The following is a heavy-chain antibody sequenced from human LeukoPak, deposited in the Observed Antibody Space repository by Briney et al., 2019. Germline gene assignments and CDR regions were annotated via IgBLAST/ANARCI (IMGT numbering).Heavy chain of an antibody. Sequence: PSETLSLTCTVSGGSISSSTYYWGWIRQSPGKGLEWIGSIYYSGTTYYNPSLKSRVTISVDTSKNQFSLKLSSVTAADTAVYYCARAVGYYYYMDVWGKGITVTVSS. CDR1: GGSISSSTYY. CDR2: IYYSGTT. V-gene: IGHV4-39*01. CDR3: ARAVGYYYYMDV. D-gene: IGHD4-23*01. J-gene: IGHJ6*03.